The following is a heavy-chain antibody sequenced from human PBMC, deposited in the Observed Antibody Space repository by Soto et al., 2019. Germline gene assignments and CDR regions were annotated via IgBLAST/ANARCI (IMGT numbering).Heavy chain of an antibody. CDR1: GFTFSNYW. CDR2: VNGDGSIT. V-gene: IGHV3-74*01. D-gene: IGHD2-15*01. CDR3: ARVSQGSYCSGGNCYSGY. J-gene: IGHJ4*02. Sequence: DVQLVESGGGLVQPGGSLRLSFAASGFTFSNYWMHWVRLTPGKGLVWVSRVNGDGSITSYADSVKGRFTISRDNAKNTLYLQMNSLRAEDTALYYCARVSQGSYCSGGNCYSGYWGQGTLATVSS.